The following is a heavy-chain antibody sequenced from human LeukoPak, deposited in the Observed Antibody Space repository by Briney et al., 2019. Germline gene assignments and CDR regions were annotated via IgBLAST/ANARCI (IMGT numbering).Heavy chain of an antibody. J-gene: IGHJ4*02. V-gene: IGHV4-61*02. CDR2: IYNSGST. CDR1: GGSISSGTYY. D-gene: IGHD6-19*01. CDR3: ARSVAGNFDY. Sequence: SQTLSLTCSVSGGSISSGTYYWNWIRQPAGKGLEWIGRIYNSGSTNYNPSLKSRVTISVDTSKNQFSLKLSSVTAADTALYYCARSVAGNFDYWGQGTLVTVSS.